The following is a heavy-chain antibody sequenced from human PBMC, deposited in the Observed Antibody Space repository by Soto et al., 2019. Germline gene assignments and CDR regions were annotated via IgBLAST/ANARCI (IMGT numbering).Heavy chain of an antibody. CDR1: GGSISSYY. CDR3: ARQWGKEYYFDY. Sequence: QVQLQESGPGLVKPSETLSLTCTVSGGSISSYYWSWIRQPPGKGLEWIGYIYYSGSTNYNPSLKSRVTISVDTSKNPFSLKLSSVTAADTAVYYCARQWGKEYYFDYWGQGTLVTVSP. CDR2: IYYSGST. V-gene: IGHV4-59*08. J-gene: IGHJ4*02. D-gene: IGHD3-16*01.